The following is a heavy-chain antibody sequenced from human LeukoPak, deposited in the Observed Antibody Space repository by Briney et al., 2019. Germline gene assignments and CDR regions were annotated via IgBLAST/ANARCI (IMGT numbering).Heavy chain of an antibody. CDR1: GFTFSAYD. CDR3: AKWMSAVQAFDI. D-gene: IGHD2-2*03. CDR2: IGGPGNHL. J-gene: IGHJ3*02. Sequence: PGGALRLSCAASGFTFSAYDMSWVRQAPGKGLEWGTCIGGPGNHLYYRGTERGRCTISRDNSKSTLYLQMNSLGADDTAVYFCAKWMSAVQAFDIWGQGTMVTVSS. V-gene: IGHV3-23*01.